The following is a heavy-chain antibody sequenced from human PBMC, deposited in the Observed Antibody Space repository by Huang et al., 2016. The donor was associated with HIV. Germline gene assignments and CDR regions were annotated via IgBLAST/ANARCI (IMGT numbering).Heavy chain of an antibody. D-gene: IGHD3-22*01. V-gene: IGHV1-18*04. CDR2: ISTNNGDT. J-gene: IGHJ4*02. Sequence: QVQLVQSGGEVKKPVASVKFSCKASDYTFTSYGISWVRQAPGQGLEWMGWISTNNGDTNDAQKFQGRVTMTTNTSTSTAYMELRSLGSDDAAVYYCGGSSGYWSFDYWGQGTLVTVSS. CDR3: GGSSGYWSFDY. CDR1: DYTFTSYG.